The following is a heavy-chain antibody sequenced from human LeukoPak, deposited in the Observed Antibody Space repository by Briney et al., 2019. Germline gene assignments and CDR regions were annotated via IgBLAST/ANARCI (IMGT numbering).Heavy chain of an antibody. CDR2: IHSGESP. CDR1: GYSISSGYF. J-gene: IGHJ5*02. Sequence: SETLSLTCSVSGYSISSGYFWGWIRQPPGKGLEWIGIIHSGESPYYSPSLASRISISIHTSKNQFSLKFNSVTAADTAVYYCARGGGVRTGSGWRPGNWFDPWGQGTLVIVSS. V-gene: IGHV4-38-2*02. CDR3: ARGGGVRTGSGWRPGNWFDP. D-gene: IGHD6-19*01.